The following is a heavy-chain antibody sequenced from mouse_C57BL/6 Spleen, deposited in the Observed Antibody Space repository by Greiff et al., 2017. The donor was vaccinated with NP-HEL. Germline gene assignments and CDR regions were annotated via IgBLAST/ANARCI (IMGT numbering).Heavy chain of an antibody. CDR3: ARDRRRFAY. CDR1: GFTFSSYA. V-gene: IGHV5-4*01. CDR2: ISDGGSYT. J-gene: IGHJ3*01. Sequence: EVQLVESGGGLVKPGGSLKLSCAASGFTFSSYAMSWVRQTPEKRLEWVATISDGGSYTYYPDNVKGRFTISRDNAKNNLYLQMSHLKSDTTAMSYCARDRRRFAYWGQGTLVTVSA.